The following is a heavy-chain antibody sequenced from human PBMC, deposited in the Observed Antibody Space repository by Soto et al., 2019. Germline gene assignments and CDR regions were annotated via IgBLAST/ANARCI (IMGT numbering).Heavy chain of an antibody. V-gene: IGHV4-39*01. CDR2: IYYSGST. CDR3: ARHTNDDYSNYNEYYYYYGMDV. D-gene: IGHD4-4*01. CDR1: GGSISSSSYY. J-gene: IGHJ6*02. Sequence: SETLSLTCTVSGGSISSSSYYWGWIRQPPGKGLEWIGSIYYSGSTYYNPSLKSRVTISVDTSKNQFSLKLSSVTAADTAVYYCARHTNDDYSNYNEYYYYYGMDVWGQGTTVTVSS.